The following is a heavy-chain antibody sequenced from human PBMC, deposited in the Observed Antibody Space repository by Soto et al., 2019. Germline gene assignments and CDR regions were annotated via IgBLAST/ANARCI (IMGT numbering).Heavy chain of an antibody. CDR2: IYYSGST. CDR1: GGSISSGGYY. V-gene: IGHV4-31*03. D-gene: IGHD3-10*01. Sequence: SETLSLTFTVSGGSISSGGYYWSWIRQHPGKGLEWIGYIYYSGSTYYNPSLKSRVTISVDTSKNQFSLKLSSVTAADTAVYYCARTAYYYGSGSQDAFDIWGQGTMVTVSS. CDR3: ARTAYYYGSGSQDAFDI. J-gene: IGHJ3*02.